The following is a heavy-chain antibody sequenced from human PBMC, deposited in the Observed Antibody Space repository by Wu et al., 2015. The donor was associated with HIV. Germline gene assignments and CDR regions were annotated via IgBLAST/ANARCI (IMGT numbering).Heavy chain of an antibody. CDR1: GGTFSSYA. V-gene: IGHV1-69*05. CDR3: ARVIGKMVRGVIILDNWFDP. CDR2: IIPIFGTA. D-gene: IGHD3-10*01. J-gene: IGHJ5*02. Sequence: QVQLVQSGAEVKKPGSSVKVSCKASGGTFSSYAISWVRQAPGQGLEWMGGIIPIFGTANYAQKFQGRVTITTDESTSTAYMELSSLRSEDTAVYYCARVIGKMVRGVIILDNWFDPWGQGNPWSPSPQ.